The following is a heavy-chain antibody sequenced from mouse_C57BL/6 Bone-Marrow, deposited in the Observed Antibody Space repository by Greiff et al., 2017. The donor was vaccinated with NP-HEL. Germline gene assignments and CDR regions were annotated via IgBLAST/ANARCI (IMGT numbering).Heavy chain of an antibody. Sequence: EVMLVESGGGLVKPGGSLKLSCAASGFTFSSYAMSWVRQTPEKRLEWVATISDGGSYTYYPDNVKGRFTISRDNAKNNLYLQMSHVESEDKAMYYCARGGIYTVVARYYYAMDYWGQGTTVTVSS. CDR2: ISDGGSYT. D-gene: IGHD1-1*01. V-gene: IGHV5-4*03. J-gene: IGHJ4*01. CDR3: ARGGIYTVVARYYYAMDY. CDR1: GFTFSSYA.